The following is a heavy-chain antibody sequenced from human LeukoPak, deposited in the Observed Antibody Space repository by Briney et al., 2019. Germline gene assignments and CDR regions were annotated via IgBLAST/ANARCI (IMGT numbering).Heavy chain of an antibody. Sequence: GGSLRLSCAASGFTFSRYWMHWLRHAPGKGPVWVSRISTDGSSISYADSVKGRFTISRDNGKNTLYLQLNSLRAEDTAVYYCASYLTSIPSGMDVWGQGTTVTVSS. V-gene: IGHV3-74*01. CDR3: ASYLTSIPSGMDV. D-gene: IGHD2/OR15-2a*01. CDR1: GFTFSRYW. J-gene: IGHJ6*02. CDR2: ISTDGSSI.